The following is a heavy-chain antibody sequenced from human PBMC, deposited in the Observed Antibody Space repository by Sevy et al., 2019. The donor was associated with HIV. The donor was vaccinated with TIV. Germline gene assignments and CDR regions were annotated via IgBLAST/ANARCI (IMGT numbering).Heavy chain of an antibody. CDR3: AKTINSGGGVVPAANYFYYGMDV. Sequence: GGSLRLSCAASGFTFSGYAVSWVRQAPGKGLEWVSAINGKGRSTHYADSVEGRFTISRDNSKNTLYLQMNSLRAEDTAVYYCAKTINSGGGVVPAANYFYYGMDVWGQGTTVTVSS. V-gene: IGHV3-23*01. D-gene: IGHD2-2*01. J-gene: IGHJ6*02. CDR2: INGKGRST. CDR1: GFTFSGYA.